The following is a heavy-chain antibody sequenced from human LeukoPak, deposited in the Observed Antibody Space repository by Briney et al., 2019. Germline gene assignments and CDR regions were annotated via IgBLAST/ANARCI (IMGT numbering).Heavy chain of an antibody. D-gene: IGHD3-10*01. CDR1: GGSISSYY. CDR2: IYSSGTI. CDR3: TRDSGTTGEVKFDP. J-gene: IGHJ5*02. Sequence: PSETLSLTCSVSGGSISSYYWSWIRQPAGKGLEWIGRIYSSGTITYNPSLQSRVTMSVDTSKNEFSLKTSSVTAADTAVYYCTRDSGTTGEVKFDPWGQGTLVAVSS. V-gene: IGHV4-4*07.